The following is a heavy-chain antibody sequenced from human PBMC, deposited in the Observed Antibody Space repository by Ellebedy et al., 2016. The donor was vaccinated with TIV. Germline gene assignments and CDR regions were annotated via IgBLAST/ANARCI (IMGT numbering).Heavy chain of an antibody. J-gene: IGHJ4*02. CDR1: GFTFSSYA. V-gene: IGHV3-23*01. D-gene: IGHD6-6*01. CDR2: ISGSGGST. CDR3: AKDRRYSSSSLGY. Sequence: GESLKISCAASGFTFSSYAMTWVRQAPGKGLEWVSGISGSGGSTYYADSVKGRFTISRDNSKNTLYLQMNSLRAEDTAVYYCAKDRRYSSSSLGYWGQGTLVTVSS.